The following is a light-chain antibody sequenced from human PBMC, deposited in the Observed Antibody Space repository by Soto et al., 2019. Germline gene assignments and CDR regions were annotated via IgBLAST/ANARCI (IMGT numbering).Light chain of an antibody. CDR3: EHFDGSLWT. CDR1: HSVSSN. CDR2: GAS. J-gene: IGKJ1*01. V-gene: IGKV3-20*01. Sequence: EIVMTQSPATLSVSPGERATLSCRASHSVSSNLAWYQQKHVQPPRLLLHGASSSATDIPHRFSASCSATGFTLTISRLGIEEFVVYYCEHFDGSLWTSGQGAKV.